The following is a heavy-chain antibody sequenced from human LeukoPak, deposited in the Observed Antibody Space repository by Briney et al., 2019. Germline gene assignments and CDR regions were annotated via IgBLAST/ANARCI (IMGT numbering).Heavy chain of an antibody. CDR1: GFTFSSYA. D-gene: IGHD3-10*01. CDR2: ISGSGGST. J-gene: IGHJ4*02. CDR3: AKDQEYYGSGSFDY. Sequence: GGSLRLSCAASGFTFSSYAMSWVRQAPGKGLEWVSAISGSGGSTYYAGSVKGRFTISRDNSKNTLYLQMNSLRAEDTAVYYCAKDQEYYGSGSFDYWGQGTLVTVSS. V-gene: IGHV3-23*01.